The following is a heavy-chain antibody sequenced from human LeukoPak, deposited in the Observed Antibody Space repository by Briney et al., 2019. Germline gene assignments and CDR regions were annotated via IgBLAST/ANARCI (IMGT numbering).Heavy chain of an antibody. CDR1: GFTFSSYA. D-gene: IGHD1-1*01. V-gene: IGHV4-34*01. CDR2: INHNGRT. Sequence: PGGSLRLSCAASGFTFSSYAMSWIRQPPGKGLEWIGEINHNGRTNYNPSLNSRVTISVEASKNQFSLNVSSVTGADTAVYYCARSSGYAVTTFFDHWGQGALVTVSS. J-gene: IGHJ4*02. CDR3: ARSSGYAVTTFFDH.